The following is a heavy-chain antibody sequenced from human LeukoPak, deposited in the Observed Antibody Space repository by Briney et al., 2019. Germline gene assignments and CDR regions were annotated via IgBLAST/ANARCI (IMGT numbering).Heavy chain of an antibody. D-gene: IGHD7-27*01. CDR3: ATGIGLNGGHYYLGS. J-gene: IGHJ4*02. V-gene: IGHV3-21*01. CDR1: TLSFSSYT. CDR2: IPTVINYI. Sequence: PGGSLRLSCVASTLSFSSYTMIWVRHAPGKGLEWVSSIPTVINYIWYGGSLKGRFTLSRDKAKNSLYLQMDSLTAEDTARYFCATGIGLNGGHYYLGSWGQGTLVTASS.